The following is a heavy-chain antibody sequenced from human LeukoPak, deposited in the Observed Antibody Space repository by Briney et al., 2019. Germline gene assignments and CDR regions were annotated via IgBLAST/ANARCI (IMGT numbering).Heavy chain of an antibody. V-gene: IGHV4-4*07. J-gene: IGHJ5*02. D-gene: IGHD3-3*01. CDR2: IYTSGST. Sequence: SETLSLTCTVSGGSISSYYWSWIRQPAGKGLEWIGRIYTSGSTNYNPSLKSRVTMSVDTSKNQFSLKLSSVTAADTAVYYCARDGYYSTLNWFDPWGQGTLVTVSS. CDR1: GGSISSYY. CDR3: ARDGYYSTLNWFDP.